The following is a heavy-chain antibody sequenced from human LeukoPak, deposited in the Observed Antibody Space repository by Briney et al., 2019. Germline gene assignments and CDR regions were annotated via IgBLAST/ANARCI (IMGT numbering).Heavy chain of an antibody. CDR2: ISGSGGST. V-gene: IGHV3-23*01. CDR1: GFTFSSYA. CDR3: AKVRHDYAGKESLDY. Sequence: GGSLRLSCAASGFTFSSYAMSWVRQTPGKGLEWVSAISGSGGSTYYADSVKGRFTISRDNSKNTLYLQMNSLRAEDTAVYYCAKVRHDYAGKESLDYWGQGTLVTVSS. J-gene: IGHJ4*02. D-gene: IGHD4-23*01.